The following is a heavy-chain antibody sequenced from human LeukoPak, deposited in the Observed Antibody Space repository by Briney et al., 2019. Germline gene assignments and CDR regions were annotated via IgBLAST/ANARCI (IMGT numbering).Heavy chain of an antibody. CDR3: AGSLGYCTSNVRYLKY. CDR2: ISAQHGQT. CDR1: GYSENFYG. Sequence: ASVKVSCKTSGYSENFYGITWVRQVAGQGLEWMGWISAQHGQTEYAPNSQDRVTMTTDTYTNTAYMEMRSLRSDDTAVYYCAGSLGYCTSNVRYLKYWGQGTLVTVSS. V-gene: IGHV1-18*01. D-gene: IGHD2-2*01. J-gene: IGHJ4*02.